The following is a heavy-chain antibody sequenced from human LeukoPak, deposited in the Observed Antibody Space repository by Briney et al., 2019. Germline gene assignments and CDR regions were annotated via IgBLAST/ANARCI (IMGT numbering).Heavy chain of an antibody. J-gene: IGHJ4*02. Sequence: GGSLRLSCAASGFTLRNYAMSWVRQAPGKGLEWVSSIGAGDKYAYYGDSVEGRFTISRDNSKNTLYLQMNSLRAEDTAIYYCVRAALWFGEGPAFDSWGQGTLVTVSS. CDR1: GFTLRNYA. CDR3: VRAALWFGEGPAFDS. CDR2: IGAGDKYA. D-gene: IGHD3-10*01. V-gene: IGHV3-23*01.